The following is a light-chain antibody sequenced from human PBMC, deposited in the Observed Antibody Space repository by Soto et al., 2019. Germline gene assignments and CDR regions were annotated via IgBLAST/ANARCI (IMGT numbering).Light chain of an antibody. J-gene: IGKJ5*01. CDR3: QQHGTSSLT. V-gene: IGKV3-20*01. Sequence: EIVLTQSPGTLSLSPGERATLSCRASQTVTNNYLAWYQQKPGQAPRLLIHGASNRATAIPDRFSGSGSGTDFTLTISRLEPEDFAVYYCQQHGTSSLTFGQGTRLEIK. CDR1: QTVTNNY. CDR2: GAS.